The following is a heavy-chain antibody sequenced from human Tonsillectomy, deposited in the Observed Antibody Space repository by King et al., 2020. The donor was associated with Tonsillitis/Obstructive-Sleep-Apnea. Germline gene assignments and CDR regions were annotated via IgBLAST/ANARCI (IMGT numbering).Heavy chain of an antibody. V-gene: IGHV1-69*09. D-gene: IGHD3-22*01. Sequence: QLMQSGAEVKKPGSSVKVSCKASGGTFTSYGVTWVRQAPGQGLEWMGRIIPILGIANYAQKFQGRVTITADKSTSTAYMELSSLRSEDTAVYYCARDIATMIDDYWGQGTLVTVSS. CDR1: GGTFTSYG. CDR2: IIPILGIA. J-gene: IGHJ4*02. CDR3: ARDIATMIDDY.